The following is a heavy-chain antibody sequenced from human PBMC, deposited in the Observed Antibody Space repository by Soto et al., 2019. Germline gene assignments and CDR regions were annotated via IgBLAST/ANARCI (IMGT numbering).Heavy chain of an antibody. CDR1: GFAFSSHA. CDR2: IRNDGSNK. D-gene: IGHD6-19*01. CDR3: ASEEYSCAWYGFVKY. V-gene: IGHV3-33*01. J-gene: IGHJ4*02. Sequence: QVQLVESGGGVVQPGKSLRLSCTASGFAFSSHAMHWVRQAPGKGLEWVAVIRNDGSNKYYVDSMKGRFSISRDNSKNTLYLRMNDLGAGDRAVYYCASEEYSCAWYGFVKYWGEGTEVTVSS.